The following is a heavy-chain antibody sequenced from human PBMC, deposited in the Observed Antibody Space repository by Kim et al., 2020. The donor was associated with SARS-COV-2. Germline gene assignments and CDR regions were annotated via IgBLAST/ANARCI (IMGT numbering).Heavy chain of an antibody. D-gene: IGHD3-10*01. CDR3: AKDGSGSYYLFYLVP. Sequence: GGSLRLSCAASGFTFDDYAMHWVRQAPGKGLEWVSGISWNSGSIGYADSVKGRFTISRDNAKNSLYLQMNSLRAEDTALYYCAKDGSGSYYLFYLVPWGQGTLVTVSS. CDR1: GFTFDDYA. V-gene: IGHV3-9*01. CDR2: ISWNSGSI. J-gene: IGHJ5*02.